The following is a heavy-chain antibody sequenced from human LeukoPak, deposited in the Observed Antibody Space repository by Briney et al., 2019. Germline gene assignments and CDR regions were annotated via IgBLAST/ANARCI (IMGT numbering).Heavy chain of an antibody. V-gene: IGHV3-66*02. CDR2: IYSGGST. CDR1: GFTVSSNY. Sequence: GGSLRLSCAASGFTVSSNYMSWVRQAPGKGLEWVSVIYSGGSTYYADSVKGRFTISRDNSKSTLYLQMNSLRAEDTAVYYCASPEGYSSSWYYFDYWGQGTLVTVSS. J-gene: IGHJ4*02. D-gene: IGHD6-13*01. CDR3: ASPEGYSSSWYYFDY.